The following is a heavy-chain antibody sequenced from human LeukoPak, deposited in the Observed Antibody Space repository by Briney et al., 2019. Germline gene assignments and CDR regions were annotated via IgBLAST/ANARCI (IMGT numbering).Heavy chain of an antibody. J-gene: IGHJ6*02. D-gene: IGHD5-24*01. V-gene: IGHV1-18*01. CDR2: ISAYNGNT. CDR1: GYIFSSYG. Sequence: ASVKVSCKASGYIFSSYGINWVRQAPGQGLEWMGWISAYNGNTDYAQKFQGRVTMTTDTSTSTAYMELRSLRSDDTAVYFCARVENSYKYYFYVMDVWGQGTTVTVSS. CDR3: ARVENSYKYYFYVMDV.